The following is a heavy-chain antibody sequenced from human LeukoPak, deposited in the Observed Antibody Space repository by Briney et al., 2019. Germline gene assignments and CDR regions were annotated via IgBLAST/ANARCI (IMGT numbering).Heavy chain of an antibody. CDR3: ARAASSWSFDY. CDR2: IYYSGST. Sequence: SETLSLTCTVSGVSISNYYWSWIRQPPGKGLEWIGYIYYSGSTNYSPSLKSRVTISVDTSKNQFSLKLSSVTAADTAVYYCARAASSWSFDYWGQGTLVTVSS. V-gene: IGHV4-59*01. J-gene: IGHJ4*02. CDR1: GVSISNYY. D-gene: IGHD6-13*01.